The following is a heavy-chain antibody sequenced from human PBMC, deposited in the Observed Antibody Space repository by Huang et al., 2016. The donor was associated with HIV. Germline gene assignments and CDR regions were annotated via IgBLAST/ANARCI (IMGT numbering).Heavy chain of an antibody. D-gene: IGHD4-4*01. CDR3: ARGGATVTTSPGFEYYMDV. V-gene: IGHV4-34*01. CDR2: INLSAST. J-gene: IGHJ6*03. CDR1: GGSLSGYY. Sequence: QVQLQQWGAGLLKPSGTLSLTCAVYGGSLSGYYWAWVRQSPVKGLEWIGDINLSASTNYRPSLKSRVIISVDKSKNQVSLKLTSVTSADTAVYYCARGGATVTTSPGFEYYMDVWGKGTTVTVSS.